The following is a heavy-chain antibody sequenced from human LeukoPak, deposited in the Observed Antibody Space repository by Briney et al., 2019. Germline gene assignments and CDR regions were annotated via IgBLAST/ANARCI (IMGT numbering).Heavy chain of an antibody. V-gene: IGHV3-21*01. CDR3: ARVSDAYDYFFDY. Sequence: TGGSLILSCAASGFTFSSYSMNWVRQAPGKGLEWVSSVSRRSSFIFYADSVQGRFTISRDDAKDSLFLQLNSLRAEDTAVYYCARVSDAYDYFFDYWGQGTLVTVSS. CDR1: GFTFSSYS. CDR2: VSRRSSFI. D-gene: IGHD5-12*01. J-gene: IGHJ4*02.